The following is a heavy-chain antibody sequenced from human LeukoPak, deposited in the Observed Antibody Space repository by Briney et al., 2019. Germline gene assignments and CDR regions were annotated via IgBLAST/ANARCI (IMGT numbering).Heavy chain of an antibody. Sequence: GGSLRLSCAASGFTFSSYWMSWVRQAPGKGLEYVSAISSNGGSTYYANSVKGRFTISRDNSKNTLYLQMGSLRAEDMAVYYCARSGGGTLYYGSGTSLGYWGQGTLVTVSS. V-gene: IGHV3-64*01. J-gene: IGHJ4*02. CDR2: ISSNGGST. D-gene: IGHD3-10*01. CDR3: ARSGGGTLYYGSGTSLGY. CDR1: GFTFSSYW.